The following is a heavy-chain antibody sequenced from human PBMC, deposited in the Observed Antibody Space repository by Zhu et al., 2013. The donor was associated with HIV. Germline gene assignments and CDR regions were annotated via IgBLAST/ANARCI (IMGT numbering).Heavy chain of an antibody. J-gene: IGHJ6*02. CDR3: ARDQFLIVATISHYYYGMDV. CDR2: ISSSGSTI. CDR1: GFTFSSYG. Sequence: EVQLVESGGGVVQPGRSLRLSCAASGFTFSSYGMHWVRQAPGKGLEWVSYISSSGSTIYYADSVKGRFTISRDNAKNSLYLQMNSLRAEDTAVYYCARDQFLIVATISHYYYGMDVWGQGTTGHRLL. D-gene: IGHD5-12*01. V-gene: IGHV3-48*04.